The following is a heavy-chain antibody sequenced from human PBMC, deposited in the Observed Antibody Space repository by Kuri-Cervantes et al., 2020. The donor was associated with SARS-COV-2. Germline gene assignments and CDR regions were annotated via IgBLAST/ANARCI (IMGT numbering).Heavy chain of an antibody. V-gene: IGHV3-23*01. D-gene: IGHD3-22*01. CDR1: GFTFSSYW. Sequence: GESLKISCAASGFTFSSYWMHWVRQAPGKGLEWVSAISGSGGSTYYADSVKGRFTISRDNSKNTLYLQMNSLRAEDTAVYYCANDYDSSGYYRSFDYWGQGTLVTVSS. CDR2: ISGSGGST. J-gene: IGHJ4*02. CDR3: ANDYDSSGYYRSFDY.